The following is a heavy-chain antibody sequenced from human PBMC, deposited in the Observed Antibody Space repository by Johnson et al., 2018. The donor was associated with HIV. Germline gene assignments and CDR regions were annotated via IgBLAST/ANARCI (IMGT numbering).Heavy chain of an antibody. CDR2: IKSYTDGGTT. CDR1: GFTFSNAW. J-gene: IGHJ3*02. Sequence: VQLVESGGDLVKPGGSLKLSCVGYGFTFSNAWMNWVRQAPGKGLEWVGRIKSYTDGGTTEYAAAVKGRFTISRDDSENTLYLEINNLKTEDTAVYYCTTQLPMWDVNGYYSGKYGAFDIWGQGTMVTVSS. CDR3: TTQLPMWDVNGYYSGKYGAFDI. D-gene: IGHD3-3*01. V-gene: IGHV3-15*01.